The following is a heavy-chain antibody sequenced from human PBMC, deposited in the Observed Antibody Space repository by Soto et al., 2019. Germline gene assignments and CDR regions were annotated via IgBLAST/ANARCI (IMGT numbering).Heavy chain of an antibody. CDR2: IYHIGSP. V-gene: IGHV4-4*02. CDR3: ARERIVGAPTSYSAS. D-gene: IGHD1-26*01. Sequence: SETLSLTCAVCGGSISSTNWWSWVRQSPGKGLEWIGEIYHIGSPTYNPSLKSRVTISVDTSKNQFSLKLSSVTAADTAVYYCARERIVGAPTSYSASCGNETLVTLYS. J-gene: IGHJ5*01. CDR1: GGSISSTNW.